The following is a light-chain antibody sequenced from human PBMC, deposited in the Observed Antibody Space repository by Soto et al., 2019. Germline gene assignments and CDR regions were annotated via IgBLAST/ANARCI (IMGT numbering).Light chain of an antibody. CDR1: QSIGRW. CDR2: DAS. CDR3: QQSYTIPYT. V-gene: IGKV1-5*01. Sequence: DIQMTQSPSTLSAFVGDRVTITCRASQSIGRWLAWYQQKPGKAPKLLIYDASSLESGVPSRFSGSGSGTEFTLTIISLQPDDFASYFCQQSYTIPYTFAQGTQLEIK. J-gene: IGKJ2*01.